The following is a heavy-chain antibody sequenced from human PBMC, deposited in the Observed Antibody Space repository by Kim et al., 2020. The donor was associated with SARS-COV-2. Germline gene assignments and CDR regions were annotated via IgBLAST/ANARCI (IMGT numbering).Heavy chain of an antibody. CDR3: ARSARRYFGTVDAFHI. J-gene: IGHJ3*02. CDR2: IYYSGST. V-gene: IGHV4-31*03. D-gene: IGHD1-1*01. Sequence: SETLSLTCSVSGVSITSVGYYWSWLRQHPGKGLEWIGYIYYSGSTSSNPSLKSRITTSLDTSTNQFSLKLSSVTAADTAVYYCARSARRYFGTVDAFHIWGQGTMVTVSS. CDR1: GVSITSVGYY.